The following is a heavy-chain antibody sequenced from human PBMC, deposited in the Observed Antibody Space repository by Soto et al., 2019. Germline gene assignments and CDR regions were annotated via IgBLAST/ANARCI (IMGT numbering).Heavy chain of an antibody. CDR3: AKDLEQWLSYWFDY. J-gene: IGHJ4*02. CDR1: GFTFSSYA. Sequence: PVGSLRLSCAASGFTFSSYAMSWVRQAPGKGLEWVSAISGSGGSTYYADSVKGRFTISRDNSKNTLYLQMNSLRAEDTAVYYCAKDLEQWLSYWFDYWGQGTLVTVSS. V-gene: IGHV3-23*01. D-gene: IGHD6-19*01. CDR2: ISGSGGST.